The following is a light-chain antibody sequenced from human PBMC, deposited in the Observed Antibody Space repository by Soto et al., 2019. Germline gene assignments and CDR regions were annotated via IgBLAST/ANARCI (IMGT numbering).Light chain of an antibody. V-gene: IGLV2-14*01. CDR3: SSYRSNRDVL. CDR1: SSDVGGYNF. Sequence: QSALTQPASVSGSPGQSITISCTGTSSDVGGYNFVSWYQQHPGKAPKLLIYDVSNRPSGVSNRFSGSKSGNTASLTISGHQAEDEADYYCSSYRSNRDVLFGGGTKLTVL. CDR2: DVS. J-gene: IGLJ2*01.